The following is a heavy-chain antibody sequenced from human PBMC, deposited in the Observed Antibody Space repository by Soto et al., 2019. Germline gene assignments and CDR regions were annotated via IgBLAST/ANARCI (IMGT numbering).Heavy chain of an antibody. CDR2: INHSGST. V-gene: IGHV4-34*01. Sequence: SETLSLTCAVYGGSFSGYYWSWIRQPPWKGLEWIGEINHSGSTNYNPSLKSRVTISVDTSKNQFSLKLSSVTAADTAVYYCARGGPYYYITMVRGPSTPFDSWGQGTLVTVSS. CDR3: ARGGPYYYITMVRGPSTPFDS. CDR1: GGSFSGYY. D-gene: IGHD3-10*01. J-gene: IGHJ5*01.